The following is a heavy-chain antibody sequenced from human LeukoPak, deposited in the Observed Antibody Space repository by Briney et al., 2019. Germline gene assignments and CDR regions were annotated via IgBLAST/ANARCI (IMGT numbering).Heavy chain of an antibody. J-gene: IGHJ5*02. V-gene: IGHV1-69*05. CDR1: GGTFSSYA. CDR3: ARYRAVRGNWFDP. CDR2: IIPIFGTA. Sequence: GASVKVSCKASGGTFSSYAISWVRQAPGQGLEWMGGIIPIFGTANYAQKFQGRVTITTDKSTSTAYMELSSLRSEDTAVYYCARYRAVRGNWFDPWGQGTLVTVSS. D-gene: IGHD3-10*01.